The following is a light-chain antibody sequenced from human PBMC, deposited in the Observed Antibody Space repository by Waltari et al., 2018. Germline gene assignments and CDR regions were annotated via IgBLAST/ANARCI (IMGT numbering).Light chain of an antibody. J-gene: IGLJ2*01. CDR1: SSNIGSNT. CDR3: AAWDDSLNGVV. V-gene: IGLV1-44*01. Sequence: QSVLTQPPSASGTPGQRVTISCSGSSSNIGSNTVNWYQQLPGTAPNLVIFSNNQRPSGVPDRFSGSKSGASASLAISGLQSEDEADYYCAAWDDSLNGVVFGGETKLTVL. CDR2: SNN.